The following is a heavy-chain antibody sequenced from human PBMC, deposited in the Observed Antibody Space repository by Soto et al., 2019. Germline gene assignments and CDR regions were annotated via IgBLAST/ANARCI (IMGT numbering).Heavy chain of an antibody. V-gene: IGHV3-21*01. CDR2: ISSGSSYI. Sequence: GGSLRLSCAASGFTFSSYSLNWVRQAPGKGLEWVSSISSGSSYIYYADSVKGRFTISRDNAKNSLYLQMNSLRAEDTAVYYSATDERYCSGGSCSYFDSWGQGTLVTVSS. D-gene: IGHD2-15*01. J-gene: IGHJ4*02. CDR3: ATDERYCSGGSCSYFDS. CDR1: GFTFSSYS.